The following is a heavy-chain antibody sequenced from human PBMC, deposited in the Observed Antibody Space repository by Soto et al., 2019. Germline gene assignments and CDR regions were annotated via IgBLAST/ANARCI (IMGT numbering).Heavy chain of an antibody. J-gene: IGHJ6*03. CDR3: AKVLIWGSGSSHYMDF. CDR1: GFTFSSYA. Sequence: EVQLLESGGGLEQPGGSLRLSCVASGFTFSSYAMSWVRQAPGKGLEWVSGISGSNDNIHYADCVKGRFTISRDNSKNTLYLQMSSLRAEDTAVYDCAKVLIWGSGSSHYMDFWGTGTTVTVSS. V-gene: IGHV3-23*01. D-gene: IGHD7-27*01. CDR2: ISGSNDNI.